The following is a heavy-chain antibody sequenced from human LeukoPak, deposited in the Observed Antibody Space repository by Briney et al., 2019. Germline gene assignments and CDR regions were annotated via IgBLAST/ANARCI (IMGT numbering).Heavy chain of an antibody. D-gene: IGHD6-13*01. Sequence: GGSLRLSCAASGFSFSSYAIHWVRQAPGKGLEWVAIISYDGSDKHYADSVKGRFTISRDNAKNSLYLQMNSLRDEDTAVYYCARGYSSSWSPSNYFDYWGQGTLVTVSS. V-gene: IGHV3-30-3*01. CDR2: ISYDGSDK. J-gene: IGHJ4*02. CDR1: GFSFSSYA. CDR3: ARGYSSSWSPSNYFDY.